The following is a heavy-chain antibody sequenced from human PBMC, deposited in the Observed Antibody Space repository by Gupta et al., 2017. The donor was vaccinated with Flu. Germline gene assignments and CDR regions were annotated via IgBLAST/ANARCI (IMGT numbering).Heavy chain of an antibody. D-gene: IGHD1-26*01. V-gene: IGHV4-4*02. J-gene: IGHJ2*01. CDR2: ISHSGSN. CDR3: ARTKVGVEENVRYLDL. Sequence: QVQLQEWGPGLVKPSGTLSLAGAVSGGSISSSNWWSWVRQSPGKGLEWIGEISHSGSNKYNPAHMRRVTISVDKYKNQAYLKLTSVKGEEKAVYSCARTKVGVEENVRYLDLWGRGTLVTVSS. CDR1: GGSISSSNW.